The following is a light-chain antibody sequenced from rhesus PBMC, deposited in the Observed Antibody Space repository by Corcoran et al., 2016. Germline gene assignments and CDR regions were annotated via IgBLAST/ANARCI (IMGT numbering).Light chain of an antibody. J-gene: IGKJ1*01. V-gene: IGKV3-24*04. CDR1: QSVGST. CDR2: FAS. CDR3: QKYNDWPWT. Sequence: EIVMTQSPATLSLSPGERATLSCRASQSVGSTLAWYQPKPGQAPRLLSYFASSRATGIPDRFSGRGSGTEFTLTISILDPEDVGVYYCQKYNDWPWTFGQGTKVEIK.